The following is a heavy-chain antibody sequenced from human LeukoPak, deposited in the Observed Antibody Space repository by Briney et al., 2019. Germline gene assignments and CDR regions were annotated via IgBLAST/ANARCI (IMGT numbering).Heavy chain of an antibody. CDR2: FVRGST. Sequence: PGGSLRLYCAASGFTLSSYPMNWVRQAPGKGLEWVSTFVRGSTYYADTVQGRFTISRDSSKNTLYLQMNSLRADDTALYFCTRAAPYGTSWYGKNDYWGQGTLVAVSS. D-gene: IGHD6-13*01. J-gene: IGHJ4*02. CDR3: TRAAPYGTSWYGKNDY. V-gene: IGHV3-23*01. CDR1: GFTLSSYP.